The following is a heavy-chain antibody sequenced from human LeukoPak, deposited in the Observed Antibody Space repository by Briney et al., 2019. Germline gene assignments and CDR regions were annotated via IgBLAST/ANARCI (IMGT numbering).Heavy chain of an antibody. V-gene: IGHV4-61*02. Sequence: SQTLSLTCTVSGGSISSGSYYWSWIRQPAGKGLEWIGRIYTSGSTNCNPSLKSRVTISVDTSKNQFSLKLSSVTAADTAVYYCARELYYDSSGYYFSFDYWGQGTLVTVSS. D-gene: IGHD3-22*01. CDR2: IYTSGST. J-gene: IGHJ4*02. CDR3: ARELYYDSSGYYFSFDY. CDR1: GGSISSGSYY.